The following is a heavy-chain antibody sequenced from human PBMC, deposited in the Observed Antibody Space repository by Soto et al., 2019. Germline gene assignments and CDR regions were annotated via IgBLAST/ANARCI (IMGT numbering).Heavy chain of an antibody. CDR3: AKCTRYGSSMID. CDR2: ISGSGGST. J-gene: IGHJ4*02. D-gene: IGHD6-13*01. V-gene: IGHV3-23*01. Sequence: EVQLLESGGGLVQPGGSLRLSCAASGFTFSSYAMSWVRQAPGKGLEWVSAISGSGGSTYYADSVKGRFTISRDNSKNTLYLQMNSLRDEDTAVYYCAKCTRYGSSMIDWGQGTLVTVSS. CDR1: GFTFSSYA.